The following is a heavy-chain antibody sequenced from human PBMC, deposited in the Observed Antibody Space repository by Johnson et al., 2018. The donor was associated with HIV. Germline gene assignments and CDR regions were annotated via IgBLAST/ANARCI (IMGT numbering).Heavy chain of an antibody. J-gene: IGHJ3*02. CDR1: GFTFSSYG. Sequence: QVQLVESGGGLVQPGGSLRLSCAASGFTFSSYGMHWVRQAPGKGLEWVEFIRYDGSNKYYADSVKGRFTISRDSSKNTLFLQMNSRGAEDTAVYYCAGVVPCVVPTARDDAFDIWGQGTMVTVSS. CDR2: IRYDGSNK. D-gene: IGHD2-2*01. V-gene: IGHV3-30*02. CDR3: AGVVPCVVPTARDDAFDI.